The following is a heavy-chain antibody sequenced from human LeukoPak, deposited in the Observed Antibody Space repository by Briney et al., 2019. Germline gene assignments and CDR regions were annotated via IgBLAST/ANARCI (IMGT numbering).Heavy chain of an antibody. D-gene: IGHD1-26*01. CDR2: IYTSGST. CDR3: ARGSRSIVGAMHY. CDR1: GGSISSYY. Sequence: SETLSLTCTVSGGSISSYYWIWIRQPPGKGLEWIGRIYTSGSTNYNPSLKSRVTISVDTSKNQFSLKLSSVTAADTAVYYCARGSRSIVGAMHYWGQGTLVTVSS. J-gene: IGHJ4*02. V-gene: IGHV4-4*08.